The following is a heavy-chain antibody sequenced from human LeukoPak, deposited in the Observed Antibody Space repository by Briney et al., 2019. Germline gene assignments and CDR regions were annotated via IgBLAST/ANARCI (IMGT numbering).Heavy chain of an antibody. D-gene: IGHD6-6*01. CDR1: GFTFSSYA. CDR3: AREYSSSFYYYYYYMDV. J-gene: IGHJ6*03. CDR2: ISYDGSNK. V-gene: IGHV3-30-3*01. Sequence: PGRSLRLSCAASGFTFSSYAMHWVRQAPGKGLEWVAVISYDGSNKYYADSVKGRFTISRDNSKNTLYLQMNSLRAEDTAVYYCAREYSSSFYYYYYYMDVWGKGTTVTVSS.